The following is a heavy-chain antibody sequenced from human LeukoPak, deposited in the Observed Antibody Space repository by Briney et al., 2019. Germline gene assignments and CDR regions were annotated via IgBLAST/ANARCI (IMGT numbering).Heavy chain of an antibody. Sequence: EPGGSLRLSCVASGFTFSTYNMHWVRQAPGKGLEWVSTISSSSDSYKYYADSVKGRFTISRDNAKNSLYLQMNSLRAEDTAVYYCATAVARSKPFDPWGQGTLVTVSS. J-gene: IGHJ5*02. CDR2: ISSSSDSYK. CDR3: ATAVARSKPFDP. CDR1: GFTFSTYN. V-gene: IGHV3-21*01. D-gene: IGHD6-19*01.